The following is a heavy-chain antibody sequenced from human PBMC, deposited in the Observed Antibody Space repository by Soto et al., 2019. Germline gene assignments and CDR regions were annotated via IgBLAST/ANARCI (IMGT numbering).Heavy chain of an antibody. D-gene: IGHD2-2*01. CDR3: ARGIVVVPAAMLRGYYFDY. CDR1: GGSISSYY. Sequence: PSETLSLTCTVSGGSISSYYWSWIRQPPGKGLEWIGYIYYSGSTNYNPSLKSRVTISVDTSKNQFSLKLSSVTAADTAVYYCARGIVVVPAAMLRGYYFDYWGQGTLVTVSS. V-gene: IGHV4-59*01. J-gene: IGHJ4*02. CDR2: IYYSGST.